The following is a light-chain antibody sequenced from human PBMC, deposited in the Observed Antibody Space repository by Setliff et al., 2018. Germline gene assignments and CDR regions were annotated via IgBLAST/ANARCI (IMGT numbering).Light chain of an antibody. Sequence: QSVLTQPPPASGTPGQGVTISCSGSSSNIGSSDVNWYQQLPGTAPRLLMYTNNQRHSGVPDRFSGSKSGTSASLAISGLQSEDEADYYCATWDVTLNGIVFGGGTKVTVL. V-gene: IGLV1-44*01. CDR2: TNN. CDR3: ATWDVTLNGIV. J-gene: IGLJ2*01. CDR1: SSNIGSSD.